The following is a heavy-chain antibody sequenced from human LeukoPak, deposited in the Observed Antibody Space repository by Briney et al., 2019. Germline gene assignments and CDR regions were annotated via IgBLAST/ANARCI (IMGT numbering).Heavy chain of an antibody. CDR2: IRYDGSNK. D-gene: IGHD6-13*01. J-gene: IGHJ4*02. V-gene: IGHV3-30*02. Sequence: GGSLRLSCAASGFTFSSYGMHWVRQAPGKGLEWVAFIRYDGSNKYYADSVKGRFTISRDNSKNTLYLQMNSLRAEDTAVYYCAKAQYSRSWYGPRADWGQGTLVTVSS. CDR3: AKAQYSRSWYGPRAD. CDR1: GFTFSSYG.